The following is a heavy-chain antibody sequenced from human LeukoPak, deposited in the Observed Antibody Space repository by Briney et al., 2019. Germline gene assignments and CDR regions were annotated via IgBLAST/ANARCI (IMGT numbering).Heavy chain of an antibody. J-gene: IGHJ3*02. D-gene: IGHD2-2*01. CDR2: IWYDGSNK. CDR1: GFTFSSYG. Sequence: GGSLRLSCAASGFTFSSYGMHWVRQAPGKGLEWVAVIWYDGSNKYYADSVKGRFTISRDNSKNTLYLQMNSLRAEDTAVYYCARDWPCGSTSCGGAHDAFDIWGQGTMVTVSS. CDR3: ARDWPCGSTSCGGAHDAFDI. V-gene: IGHV3-33*01.